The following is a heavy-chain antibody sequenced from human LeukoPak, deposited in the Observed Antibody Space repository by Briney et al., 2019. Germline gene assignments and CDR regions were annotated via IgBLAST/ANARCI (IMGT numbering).Heavy chain of an antibody. Sequence: GGSLRLSRAASGFTFSSYSMNWVRQAPGKGLEWVSSISSSSSYIYYADSVKGRFTISRDNAKNSLYLQMNSLRAEDTAVYYCACVDYYDSSGHGYWGQGTLVTVSS. CDR3: ACVDYYDSSGHGY. CDR1: GFTFSSYS. V-gene: IGHV3-21*01. CDR2: ISSSSSYI. D-gene: IGHD3-22*01. J-gene: IGHJ4*02.